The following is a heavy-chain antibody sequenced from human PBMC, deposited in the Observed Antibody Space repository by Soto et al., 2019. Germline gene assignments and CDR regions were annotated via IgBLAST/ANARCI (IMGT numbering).Heavy chain of an antibody. Sequence: VQLVESGGDLVQPGGSLRLSCAASGFTFSSYWMSWVRQAPGKGLEWVANIKQDGSEKYYVDSVKGRFTISRDNAKNSLYLQMNSLRAEDTAVYYCARDPSELLWFGELSLFDYWGQGTLVTVSS. J-gene: IGHJ4*02. CDR2: IKQDGSEK. V-gene: IGHV3-7*01. CDR3: ARDPSELLWFGELSLFDY. CDR1: GFTFSSYW. D-gene: IGHD3-10*01.